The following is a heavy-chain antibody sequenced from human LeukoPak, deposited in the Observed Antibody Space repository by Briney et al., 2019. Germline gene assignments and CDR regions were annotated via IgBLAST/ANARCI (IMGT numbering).Heavy chain of an antibody. Sequence: SETLSLTCAVYGGSFSGYYCSWIRQPPGKGLEWIGEINHSGSTNYNPSLKSRVTISVDTSKNQFSLKLSSVTAADTAVYYCATVVPADYWGQGTLVTVSS. CDR1: GGSFSGYY. D-gene: IGHD2-2*01. CDR3: ATVVPADY. V-gene: IGHV4-34*01. J-gene: IGHJ4*02. CDR2: INHSGST.